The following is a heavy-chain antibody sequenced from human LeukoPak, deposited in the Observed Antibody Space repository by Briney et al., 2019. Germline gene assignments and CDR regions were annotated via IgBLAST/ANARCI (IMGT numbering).Heavy chain of an antibody. J-gene: IGHJ3*02. CDR2: IYTSGST. CDR3: ARGGSSHHAGI. CDR1: GGSISSGSYY. D-gene: IGHD6-13*01. Sequence: SQTLSLTCTVSGGSISSGSYYWSWIRQPAGKGLEWIGRIYTSGSTNYNPSLKSRVTISVDTSKNQFSLKLSSVTAADTAVYYCARGGSSHHAGIWGQGTMVTVPS. V-gene: IGHV4-61*02.